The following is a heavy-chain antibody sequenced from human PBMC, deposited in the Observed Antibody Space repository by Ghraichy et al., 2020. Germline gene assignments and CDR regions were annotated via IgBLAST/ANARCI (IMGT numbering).Heavy chain of an antibody. CDR3: AKDAVSIVVVTASTETNVNYFDY. CDR1: GFTFSSYG. CDR2: ISYDGSNK. V-gene: IGHV3-30*18. Sequence: GGSLRLSCAASGFTFSSYGMHWVRQAPGKGLEWVAVISYDGSNKYYADSVKGRFTISRDNSKNTLYLQMNSLRAEDTAVYYCAKDAVSIVVVTASTETNVNYFDYWGQGTLVTVSS. J-gene: IGHJ4*02. D-gene: IGHD2-21*02.